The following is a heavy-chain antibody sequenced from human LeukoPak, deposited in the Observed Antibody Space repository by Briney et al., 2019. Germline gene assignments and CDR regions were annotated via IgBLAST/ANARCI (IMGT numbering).Heavy chain of an antibody. V-gene: IGHV4-59*01. J-gene: IGHJ4*02. CDR3: ARDRGSGWYDFAY. CDR2: IFDSGNT. CDR1: GGSISSYY. D-gene: IGHD6-19*01. Sequence: SETLSLTCTVSGGSISSYYWSWIRQPPGKGLEWIAYIFDSGNTNYNPSLKRRVTISVDTSKNQFSLKLSSVTAADTAVYYCARDRGSGWYDFAYWGQGTLVTVSS.